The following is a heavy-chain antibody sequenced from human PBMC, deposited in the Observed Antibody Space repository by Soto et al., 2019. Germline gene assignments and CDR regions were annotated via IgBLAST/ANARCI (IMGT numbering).Heavy chain of an antibody. CDR1: GLTFSSYS. CDR2: ISSSSYI. V-gene: IGHV3-21*01. J-gene: IGHJ6*02. Sequence: PGGSLRLSCAASGLTFSSYSMNWVRQAPGKGLEWVSSISSSSYIYYADSVKGRFTISRDNAKNSLYLQMNSLRAEDTAVYYCARARIAVAVYSGMDVWGQGTTVTVSS. CDR3: ARARIAVAVYSGMDV. D-gene: IGHD6-19*01.